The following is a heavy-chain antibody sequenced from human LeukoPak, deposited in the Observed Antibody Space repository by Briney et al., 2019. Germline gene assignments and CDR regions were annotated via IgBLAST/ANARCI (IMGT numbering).Heavy chain of an antibody. Sequence: SGGSLRLSCAASGFTFSSYGMHWVRQAPGKGLEGVAFIRYDGSNKYYADSVKGRFTISRDNSKNTLYLQMNSLRAEDTAVYYCVYCSGGSCFYFDYWGQGTLVTVSS. D-gene: IGHD2-15*01. J-gene: IGHJ4*02. CDR3: VYCSGGSCFYFDY. CDR2: IRYDGSNK. CDR1: GFTFSSYG. V-gene: IGHV3-30*02.